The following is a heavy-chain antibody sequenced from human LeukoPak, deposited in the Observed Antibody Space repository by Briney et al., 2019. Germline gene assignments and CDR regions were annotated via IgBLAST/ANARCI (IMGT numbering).Heavy chain of an antibody. Sequence: SETLSLTYAVYGGSFSGYYWSWIRQPPGKGPEWIGEINHSGSTNYNPSLKSRVTISVDTSKNQFSLKLSSVTAADTAVYYCARAKSYQRWFDPWGQGTLVTVSS. J-gene: IGHJ5*02. CDR3: ARAKSYQRWFDP. CDR2: INHSGST. V-gene: IGHV4-34*01. CDR1: GGSFSGYY. D-gene: IGHD3-16*02.